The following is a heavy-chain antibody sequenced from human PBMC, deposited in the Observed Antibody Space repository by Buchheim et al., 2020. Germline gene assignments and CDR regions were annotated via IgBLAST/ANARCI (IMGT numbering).Heavy chain of an antibody. Sequence: QVQLQESGPGLVKPSQTLSLTCTVSGGSISSGGYYWSWIRQHPGKGLEWIGYSYYSGSTYYNPSLKSRVTIAIDTSKNQFSLKLSSVTAADTAVYYCAVWLSDYYYYYGMDVWGQGTT. CDR3: AVWLSDYYYYYGMDV. J-gene: IGHJ6*02. V-gene: IGHV4-31*03. CDR1: GGSISSGGYY. D-gene: IGHD3-22*01. CDR2: SYYSGST.